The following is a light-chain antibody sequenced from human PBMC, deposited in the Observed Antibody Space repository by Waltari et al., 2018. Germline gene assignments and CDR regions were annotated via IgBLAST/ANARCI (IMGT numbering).Light chain of an antibody. Sequence: DIVMTQSPESLAVSLGERATINCKTSESVLYSSNNKNHLAWYQQKPGQPPKLLIYWASTRESGVPERFSGSGSETDFTLTVTRLQAEDVAVYYCQQYYNTPLTFGGGTKVEIK. CDR3: QQYYNTPLT. CDR2: WAS. CDR1: ESVLYSSNNKNH. J-gene: IGKJ4*01. V-gene: IGKV4-1*01.